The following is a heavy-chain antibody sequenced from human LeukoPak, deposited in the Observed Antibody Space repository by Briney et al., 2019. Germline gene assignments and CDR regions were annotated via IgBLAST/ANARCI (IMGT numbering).Heavy chain of an antibody. J-gene: IGHJ6*03. Sequence: SETLSLTCTVSGGSISSYYWSWIRQPAGKGLEWIGRIYTSGSTNYNPSLKSRVTISVDTSKNQLSLKLSSVTAADTAVYYCARDRNYYYYYMDVWGKGTTVTVSS. V-gene: IGHV4-4*07. CDR3: ARDRNYYYYYMDV. CDR2: IYTSGST. CDR1: GGSISSYY.